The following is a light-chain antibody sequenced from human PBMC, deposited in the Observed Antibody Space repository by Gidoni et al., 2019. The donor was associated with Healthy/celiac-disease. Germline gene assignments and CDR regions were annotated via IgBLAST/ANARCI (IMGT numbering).Light chain of an antibody. Sequence: DIQMTQSPSSLSASVGDRVTITCRASQSISSCLNWYQQQPGKAPKLLIYAASSLQSGVPSRCSGSGSGTDFTLTISSLQPEDFATYYCQQSYSTPGTFGQGTKVEIK. V-gene: IGKV1-39*01. J-gene: IGKJ1*01. CDR3: QQSYSTPGT. CDR1: QSISSC. CDR2: AAS.